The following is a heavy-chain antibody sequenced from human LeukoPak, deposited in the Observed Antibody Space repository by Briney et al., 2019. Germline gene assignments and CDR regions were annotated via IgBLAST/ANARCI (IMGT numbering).Heavy chain of an antibody. CDR2: INHSGST. V-gene: IGHV4-34*01. CDR1: GGSFSGYY. D-gene: IGHD2-15*01. Sequence: SETLSLTCAVYGGSFSGYYWSWIRQPPGKGLEWIGEINHSGSTNYNPSLKSRVTISVDTSKNQFSLKLSSVTAADTAVYYCARGGGNIVVVVAATTGPFDCWGQGTLVTVSS. CDR3: ARGGGNIVVVVAATTGPFDC. J-gene: IGHJ4*02.